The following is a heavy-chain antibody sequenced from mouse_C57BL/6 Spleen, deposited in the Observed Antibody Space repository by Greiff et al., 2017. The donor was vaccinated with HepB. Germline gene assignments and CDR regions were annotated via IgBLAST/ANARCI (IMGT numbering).Heavy chain of an antibody. D-gene: IGHD1-1*01. Sequence: DVQLQESGAELVRPGASVKLSCTASGFNIKDDYMHWVKQRPEQGLEWIGWIDPENGDTEYASKFQGKATITADTSSNTAYLQLSSLTSEDTAVYYCTKAGSSWYFDVWGTGTTVTVSS. CDR2: IDPENGDT. CDR3: TKAGSSWYFDV. J-gene: IGHJ1*03. V-gene: IGHV14-4*01. CDR1: GFNIKDDY.